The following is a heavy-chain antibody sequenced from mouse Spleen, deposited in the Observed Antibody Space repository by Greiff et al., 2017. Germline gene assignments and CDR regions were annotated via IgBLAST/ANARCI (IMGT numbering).Heavy chain of an antibody. CDR1: GYTFTSYW. CDR3: ARGPPSSY. Sequence: VKVVESGAELARPGASVKLSCKASGYTFTSYWMQWVKQRPGQGLEWIGAIYPGDGDTRYTQKFKGKATLTADKSSSTAYMQLSSLASEDSAVYYCARGPPSSYWGQGTLVTVSA. V-gene: IGHV1-87*01. J-gene: IGHJ3*01. CDR2: IYPGDGDT.